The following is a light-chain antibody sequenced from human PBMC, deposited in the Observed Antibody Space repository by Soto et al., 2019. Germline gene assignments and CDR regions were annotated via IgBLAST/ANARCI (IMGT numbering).Light chain of an antibody. CDR2: WAS. CDR1: QSVVHSSNDENY. Sequence: DIVMTQSPDSLSLSLGERATINCKSSQSVVHSSNDENYLAWYQQKAGHPPKLLISWASTRESGVPDRFTCGGSGTEFTRSISSLQPEDVAIYYGQQYVSVPLTFGGGTKLEIK. V-gene: IGKV4-1*01. CDR3: QQYVSVPLT. J-gene: IGKJ4*01.